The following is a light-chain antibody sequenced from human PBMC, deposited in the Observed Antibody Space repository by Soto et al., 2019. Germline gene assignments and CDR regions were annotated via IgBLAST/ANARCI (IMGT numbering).Light chain of an antibody. Sequence: EVVLTQSPGTLSLSPGERATLSCRASQSVGSSYLAWYQQKPGQAPRLLIYGASSRATGIPDRFSGSGSGTDFTLTISRLEPEDFAVYYCQHYGRSPELTCGAGTKVDIK. J-gene: IGKJ3*01. CDR3: QHYGRSPELT. V-gene: IGKV3-20*01. CDR1: QSVGSSY. CDR2: GAS.